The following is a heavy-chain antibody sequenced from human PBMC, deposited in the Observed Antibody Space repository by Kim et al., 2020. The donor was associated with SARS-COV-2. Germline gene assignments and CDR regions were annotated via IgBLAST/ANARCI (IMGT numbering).Heavy chain of an antibody. CDR2: ISSSGSTI. Sequence: GGSLRLSCAASGFTFSDYYMSWVRQAPGKGLEWVSYISSSGSTIYYADSVKGRFTISRDNAKNSLYLQMNSLRAEDTAVYYCARDRKYCDSSDRFDYWGQGTLVTVSS. D-gene: IGHD3-22*01. J-gene: IGHJ4*02. CDR1: GFTFSDYY. V-gene: IGHV3-11*01. CDR3: ARDRKYCDSSDRFDY.